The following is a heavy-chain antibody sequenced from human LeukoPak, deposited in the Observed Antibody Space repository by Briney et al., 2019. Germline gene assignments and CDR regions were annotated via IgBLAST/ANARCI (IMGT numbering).Heavy chain of an antibody. V-gene: IGHV1-18*01. CDR3: ARVEEYQLLYIIDY. CDR2: ISAYNGNT. J-gene: IGHJ4*02. Sequence: ASVKVSCKASGYTFTSYGISWVRQAPGQGLEWMGWISAYNGNTNYAQKLQGRVTMTTDTSTSTAYMELRSLRSDGTAVYYCARVEEYQLLYIIDYWGQGTLVTVSS. D-gene: IGHD2-2*02. CDR1: GYTFTSYG.